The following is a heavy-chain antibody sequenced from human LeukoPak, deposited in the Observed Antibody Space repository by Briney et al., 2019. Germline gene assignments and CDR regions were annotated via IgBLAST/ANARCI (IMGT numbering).Heavy chain of an antibody. CDR1: GFTFSSYG. V-gene: IGHV3-33*01. Sequence: GGSLRLSCAASGFTFSSYGMHWVRQAPGKGLDGVAVIWDDRDNKYYADSVKGRFTISRDNSKNTLYLQMNSLRAEDTAIYYCARDPTNTSGWYNLDYWGQGTLVTVSS. D-gene: IGHD6-19*01. J-gene: IGHJ4*02. CDR2: IWDDRDNK. CDR3: ARDPTNTSGWYNLDY.